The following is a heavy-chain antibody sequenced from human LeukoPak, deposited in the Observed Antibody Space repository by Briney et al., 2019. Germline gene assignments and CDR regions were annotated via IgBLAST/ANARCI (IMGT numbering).Heavy chain of an antibody. J-gene: IGHJ4*02. CDR1: GGTFSNYA. D-gene: IGHD4-23*01. CDR2: IIPILGIA. V-gene: IGHV1-69*04. CDR3: AREPDYGGNSEFGY. Sequence: SVKVSCKASGGTFSNYAISWVRQAPGQGLEWMGRIIPILGIANYTQKFQGRVTITADKSSSTAYMELSSLRSEDTAVFYCAREPDYGGNSEFGYWGQGTLVTVSS.